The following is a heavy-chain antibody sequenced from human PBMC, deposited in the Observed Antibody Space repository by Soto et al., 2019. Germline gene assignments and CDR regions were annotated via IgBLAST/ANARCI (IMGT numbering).Heavy chain of an antibody. CDR3: ARDLRYSSGWDWYFDL. CDR2: IYYSGST. D-gene: IGHD6-19*01. J-gene: IGHJ2*01. V-gene: IGHV4-30-4*01. CDR1: GGSISSGDYY. Sequence: PSETLSLTCTVSGGSISSGDYYWSWIRQPPGKGLEWIGYIYYSGSTYYNPSLKSRVTISVDTSKNQFSLKLSSVTAADTAVYYCARDLRYSSGWDWYFDLWGRGTLVTVSS.